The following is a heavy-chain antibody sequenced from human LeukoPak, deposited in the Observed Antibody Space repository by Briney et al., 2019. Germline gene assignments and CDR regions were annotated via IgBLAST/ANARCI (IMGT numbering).Heavy chain of an antibody. CDR1: GFTFYDYA. CDR3: ANRGTKWLPPPTDAFDV. CDR2: ISSGGGTT. Sequence: PGGSLRLSCAASGFTFYDYAMHWVRQAPGKGLQWVSAISSGGGTTYYGDSVKGRFTISRDNSKNTLYLQMNSLRADDTAIYYCANRGTKWLPPPTDAFDVWGQGTMVTVSS. J-gene: IGHJ3*01. D-gene: IGHD2-8*01. V-gene: IGHV3-23*01.